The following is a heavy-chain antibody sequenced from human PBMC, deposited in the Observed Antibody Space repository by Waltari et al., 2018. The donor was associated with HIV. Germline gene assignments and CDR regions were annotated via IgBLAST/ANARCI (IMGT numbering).Heavy chain of an antibody. CDR1: GFTFSSYD. CDR3: TRDLVEMASTYYSYYGMDV. D-gene: IGHD3-3*01. Sequence: QVHLVESGGGVVQPGRSLRLSCEASGFTFSSYDIHWVRQAPGKGWGGVAVVWFDGSNEYYADSVRGRFTISRDSSKNTVYLQMNSLRAEDTAVYYCTRDLVEMASTYYSYYGMDVWGQGTTVTVSS. CDR2: VWFDGSNE. V-gene: IGHV3-33*01. J-gene: IGHJ6*02.